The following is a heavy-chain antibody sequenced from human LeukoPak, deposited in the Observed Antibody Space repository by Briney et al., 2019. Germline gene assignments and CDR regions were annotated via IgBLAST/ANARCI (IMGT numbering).Heavy chain of an antibody. D-gene: IGHD5-24*01. J-gene: IGHJ4*02. CDR3: ARGRRDGYNLEYFDK. CDR1: GGSFSGYY. CDR2: INHSGST. V-gene: IGHV4-34*01. Sequence: SETLSLTCAVYGGSFSGYYWSWIRQPPGKGLEWIGEINHSGSTNYNPSLKSRVTISVDTSKNQFSLKLSSVTAADTVVYYCARGRRDGYNLEYFDKWGQGTLVTVSS.